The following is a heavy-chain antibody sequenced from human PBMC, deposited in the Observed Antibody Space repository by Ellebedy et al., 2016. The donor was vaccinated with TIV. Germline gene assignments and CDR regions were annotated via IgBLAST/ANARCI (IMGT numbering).Heavy chain of an antibody. CDR2: ISGSGGGA. Sequence: GGSLRLXXAASGFSFSWHWMHWVRQAPGKGLVWVSVISGSGGGAYYADSVKGRFTISRDNSRNTLYLQMDSLRAEDTAVYYCARRGRGTVGFDNWGQGTLVTVSS. CDR1: GFSFSWHW. CDR3: ARRGRGTVGFDN. D-gene: IGHD1-7*01. V-gene: IGHV3-23*01. J-gene: IGHJ4*02.